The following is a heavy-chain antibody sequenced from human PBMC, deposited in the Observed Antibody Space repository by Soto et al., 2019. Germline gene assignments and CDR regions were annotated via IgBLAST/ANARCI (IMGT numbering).Heavy chain of an antibody. J-gene: IGHJ4*02. CDR1: GGSISSPNFY. Sequence: SETLSLTCTVSGGSISSPNFYWSWIRQHPGKGLEWIGHIYYNGTTYYNPSLKSRVTISVDTSKNQFSLKLSSVTAADTAVYYCARRYSSSSDYWGQGTLVTVSS. CDR3: ARRYSSSSDY. V-gene: IGHV4-30-4*08. CDR2: IYYNGTT. D-gene: IGHD6-13*01.